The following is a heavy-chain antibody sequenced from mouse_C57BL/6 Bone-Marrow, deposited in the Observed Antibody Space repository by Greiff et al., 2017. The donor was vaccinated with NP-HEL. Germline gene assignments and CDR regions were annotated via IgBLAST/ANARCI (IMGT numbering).Heavy chain of an antibody. CDR1: GYTFTSYG. CDR2: IYPRSGNT. V-gene: IGHV1-81*01. CDR3: ARDYANSYFDV. D-gene: IGHD1-1*01. Sequence: VKVVESGAELARPGASVKLSCKASGYTFTSYGISWVKQRTGQGLEWIGEIYPRSGNTYYNEKFKGKATLTADKSSSTAYMELRSLTSEDSAVYFCARDYANSYFDVWGTETTVTVSS. J-gene: IGHJ1*03.